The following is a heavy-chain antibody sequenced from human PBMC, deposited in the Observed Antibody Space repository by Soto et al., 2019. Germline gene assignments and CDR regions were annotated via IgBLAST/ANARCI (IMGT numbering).Heavy chain of an antibody. CDR3: ARVVPGAEAWFGP. CDR1: GYTFYNYG. J-gene: IGHJ5*02. V-gene: IGHV1-18*01. Sequence: GASVKVSCKTSGYTFYNYGITWVRQAPGQPLEWLGWISLYSDGTSYAQKFRGRVSMTTDTSTTTAYMELRSLRSDDTAVYYCARVVPGAEAWFGPWGQGTLVTVSS. CDR2: ISLYSDGT.